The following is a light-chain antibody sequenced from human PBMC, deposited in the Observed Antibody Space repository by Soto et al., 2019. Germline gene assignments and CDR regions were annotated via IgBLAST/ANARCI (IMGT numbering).Light chain of an antibody. CDR1: QRVSNSY. V-gene: IGKV3-20*01. CDR3: QQYERPPFA. J-gene: IGKJ2*01. Sequence: EIVLTQSPGTLSLSPGDRATLSCRASQRVSNSYLAWYQQKPGQAPRLLIYDASTRAAGVTDRVTGGGSGIDFTLTISALEPEDFALYFCQQYERPPFAFGQGTRLEI. CDR2: DAS.